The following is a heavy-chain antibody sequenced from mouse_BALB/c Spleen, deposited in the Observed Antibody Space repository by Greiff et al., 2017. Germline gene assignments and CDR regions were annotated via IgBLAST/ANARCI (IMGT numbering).Heavy chain of an antibody. J-gene: IGHJ4*01. CDR3: ARPIYYAMDY. CDR2: INPDSSTI. Sequence: EVKLVESGGGLVQPGGSLKLSCAASGFDFSRYWMSWVRQAPGKGLEWIGEINPDSSTINYTPSLKDKFIISRDNAKNTLYLQISKVRSEDTALYYCARPIYYAMDYWGQGTSVTVSS. CDR1: GFDFSRYW. V-gene: IGHV4-1*02.